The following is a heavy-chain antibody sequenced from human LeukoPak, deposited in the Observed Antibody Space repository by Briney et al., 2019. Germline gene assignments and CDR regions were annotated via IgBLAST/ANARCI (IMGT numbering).Heavy chain of an antibody. V-gene: IGHV4-34*01. CDR1: GGSFSGYY. CDR2: INHSGST. D-gene: IGHD3-22*01. J-gene: IGHJ4*02. CDR3: ARVREYYDSSGLVDY. Sequence: SETLSLTGAVYGGSFSGYYWRWIRQPPGKGLEWIGEINHSGSTNYNPSLKSRVTISVDTSKDQFSLKLSSVTAADTAVYYCARVREYYDSSGLVDYWGQGTLVTVSS.